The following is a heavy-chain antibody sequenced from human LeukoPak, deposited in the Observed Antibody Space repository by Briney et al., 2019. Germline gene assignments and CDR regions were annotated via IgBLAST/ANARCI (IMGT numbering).Heavy chain of an antibody. CDR1: GFTFSSYA. CDR2: ISGSGGST. CDR3: AKEFRYVDIVATIGYYFDY. Sequence: PGGSLRLSCAASGFTFSSYAMSWVRQAPGKGLEWVSAISGSGGSTYYADSVKGRFTISRDNSKNTLYLQMNSLRAEDTAVYYCAKEFRYVDIVATIGYYFDYWGQGTLVTVSS. V-gene: IGHV3-23*01. J-gene: IGHJ4*02. D-gene: IGHD5-12*01.